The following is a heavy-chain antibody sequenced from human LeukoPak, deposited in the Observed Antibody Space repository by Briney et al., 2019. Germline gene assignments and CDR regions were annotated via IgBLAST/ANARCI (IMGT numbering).Heavy chain of an antibody. Sequence: SETLSLTCAVYGGSFSGYYWSWIRQPPGKGLEWIGEINHSGSTNYNPSLKSRVTISVDTSKNQFSLKLSSVTAADTAVYYCARVYYYYYYGMDVWGQGTTVTVSS. J-gene: IGHJ6*02. CDR3: ARVYYYYYYGMDV. D-gene: IGHD1-14*01. CDR1: GGSFSGYY. V-gene: IGHV4-34*01. CDR2: INHSGST.